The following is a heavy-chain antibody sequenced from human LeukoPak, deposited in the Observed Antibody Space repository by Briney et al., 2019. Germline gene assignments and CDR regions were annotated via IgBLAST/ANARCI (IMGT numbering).Heavy chain of an antibody. D-gene: IGHD6-6*01. J-gene: IGHJ6*03. Sequence: GRSLRLSCAASGFTFSSYAMHWVRQAPGKGLEWVAVISYDGSNKYYADSVKGRFTISRDNSKNTLYLQMNSLRAEDTAVYYCARDREYSSPPNYYYMDVWGKGTTVTVSS. CDR1: GFTFSSYA. CDR3: ARDREYSSPPNYYYMDV. CDR2: ISYDGSNK. V-gene: IGHV3-30-3*01.